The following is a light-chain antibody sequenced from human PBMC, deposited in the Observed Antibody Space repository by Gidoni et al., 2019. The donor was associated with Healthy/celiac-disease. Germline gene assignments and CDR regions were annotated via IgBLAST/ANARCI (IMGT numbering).Light chain of an antibody. Sequence: TQSPATLSLSPGERATLSCRASQSVSSYLAWYQQKPGQAPRLLIYDASNRATGIPARFSGSGSGTDFTLTISSLEPEDFAVYYCQQRSNWAVTFXQXTRLEIK. CDR2: DAS. CDR3: QQRSNWAVT. V-gene: IGKV3-11*01. J-gene: IGKJ5*01. CDR1: QSVSSY.